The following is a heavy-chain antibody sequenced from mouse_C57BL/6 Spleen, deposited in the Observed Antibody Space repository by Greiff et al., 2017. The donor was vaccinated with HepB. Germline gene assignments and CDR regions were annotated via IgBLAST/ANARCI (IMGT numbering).Heavy chain of an antibody. J-gene: IGHJ4*01. Sequence: QVQLQQSGPELVKPGASVKISCKASGYAFSSSWMNWVKQRPGKGLEWIGRIYPGDGDTNYNGKFKGESTLTADKSSSTAYMQRSSLTSEDSAVYFCARDYGSYAMDYWGQGTSVTVSS. CDR2: IYPGDGDT. D-gene: IGHD1-1*01. CDR3: ARDYGSYAMDY. V-gene: IGHV1-82*01. CDR1: GYAFSSSW.